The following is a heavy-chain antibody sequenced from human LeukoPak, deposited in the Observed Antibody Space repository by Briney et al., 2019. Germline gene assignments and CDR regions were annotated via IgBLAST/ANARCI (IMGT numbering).Heavy chain of an antibody. V-gene: IGHV4-61*02. CDR2: IYTSGST. CDR3: CARTSSGKVGTLYYFDY. Sequence: SETLSLTCTVSGGSISSGSYYWSWIRQPAGKGLEWIGRIYTSGSTNYNPSLKSRVTISVDRSKNQFSLQLNSVTAADTAVYYCCARTSSGKVGTLYYFDYWGQGTLVTVSS. CDR1: GGSISSGSYY. J-gene: IGHJ4*02. D-gene: IGHD1-26*01.